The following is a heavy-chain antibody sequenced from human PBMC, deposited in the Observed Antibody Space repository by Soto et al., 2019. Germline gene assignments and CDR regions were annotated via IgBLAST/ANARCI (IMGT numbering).Heavy chain of an antibody. D-gene: IGHD3-10*01. V-gene: IGHV1-69*13. CDR2: IIPIFGTA. Sequence: SVKVSCKASGGTFSSYTISWVRQAPGQGLEWMGGIIPIFGTANYAQKFQGRVTITADESTSTAYMELSSLRSEDTAVYYCARSVGSGTYYNQYNWIDPWGQGTLVTVSS. CDR1: GGTFSSYT. J-gene: IGHJ5*02. CDR3: ARSVGSGTYYNQYNWIDP.